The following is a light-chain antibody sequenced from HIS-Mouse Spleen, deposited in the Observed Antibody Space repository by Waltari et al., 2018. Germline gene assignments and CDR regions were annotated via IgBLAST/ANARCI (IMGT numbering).Light chain of an antibody. CDR2: RNN. Sequence: QSVXXXXXXASXXPGQRVXXSFSXXRXNXXXXYXXXDQQXXGTAPKLLIYRNNQRPSGVPXXFSGSKXXTXXSLAXXGLRSEDEAXYYCAAWDDSLSGWVFXGGTKLTVL. J-gene: IGLJ3*02. V-gene: IGLV1-47*01. CDR3: AAWDDSLSGWV. CDR1: RXNXXXXY.